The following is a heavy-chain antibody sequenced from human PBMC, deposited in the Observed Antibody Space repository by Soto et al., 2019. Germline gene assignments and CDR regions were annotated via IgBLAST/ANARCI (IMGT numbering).Heavy chain of an antibody. CDR3: GKGLSIAAIDY. V-gene: IGHV3-9*01. Sequence: EVQLVESGGGLVQPGRSLRLSCTASGFTFDDYAMHWVRQAPGKGLERVSGITWNSDNIGYADSVRGRFTISRDNARNSLYLQMNSLRAEDTALYFCGKGLSIAAIDYWGQGTLVTVSS. CDR1: GFTFDDYA. J-gene: IGHJ4*02. CDR2: ITWNSDNI. D-gene: IGHD6-13*01.